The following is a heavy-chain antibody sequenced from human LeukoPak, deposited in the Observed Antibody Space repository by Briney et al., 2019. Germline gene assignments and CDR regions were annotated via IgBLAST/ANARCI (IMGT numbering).Heavy chain of an antibody. CDR2: INPNSGGT. D-gene: IGHD5-24*01. CDR3: ARGGVNGYNPFDY. CDR1: GYTFADYY. J-gene: IGHJ4*02. Sequence: ASVKVSCKASGYTFADYYMHWVRQAPGQGLEWIGWINPNSGGTNYAQRFQGRVTMTRDTSISTTYMELSSLRSDDTAVYYCARGGVNGYNPFDYWGQGTLVTVSS. V-gene: IGHV1-2*02.